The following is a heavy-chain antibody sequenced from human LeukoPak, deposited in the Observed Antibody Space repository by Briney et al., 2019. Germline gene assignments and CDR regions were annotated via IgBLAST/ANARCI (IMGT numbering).Heavy chain of an antibody. CDR1: GGSISSYY. J-gene: IGHJ6*02. CDR2: IYTSGST. CDR3: ARDRHDFWSGHYYGMDV. V-gene: IGHV4-4*07. Sequence: SETLSLTCTVSGGSISSYYWNWIRQPAGKGLEWIGRIYTSGSTNYNPSLKSRVTMSVDTSKNQFSLKLSSVTAADTAVYYCARDRHDFWSGHYYGMDVWGQGTTVTVSS. D-gene: IGHD3-3*01.